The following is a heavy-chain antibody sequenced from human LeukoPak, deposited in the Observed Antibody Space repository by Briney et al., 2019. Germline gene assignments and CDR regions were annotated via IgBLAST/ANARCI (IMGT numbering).Heavy chain of an antibody. CDR1: GFTFSSYA. J-gene: IGHJ4*02. V-gene: IGHV3-23*01. Sequence: QPGGSLSLSCAASGFTFSSYAMSWVRQAPGKGLEWVSDISGSGGNTYYADSVKGRFTISRDNSKNTLYLQMNSLRAEDTAVYNCLPGPTVLDYWGQGTLVTVSS. CDR3: LPGPTVLDY. CDR2: ISGSGGNT. D-gene: IGHD4-17*01.